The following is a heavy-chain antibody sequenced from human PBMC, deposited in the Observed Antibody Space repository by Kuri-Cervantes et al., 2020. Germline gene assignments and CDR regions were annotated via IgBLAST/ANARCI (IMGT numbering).Heavy chain of an antibody. V-gene: IGHV1-18*01. J-gene: IGHJ4*02. D-gene: IGHD2-21*01. CDR2: ISAYNGNT. CDR3: ARVEDRPTYHRYFDY. Sequence: ASVKVSCKASGYTFTSYGISWVRQAPGQGLEWMGWISAYNGNTNYAQKLQGRVTMTTDTSTSTAHMELRSLRSDDTAVYYCARVEDRPTYHRYFDYWGQGTLVTVSS. CDR1: GYTFTSYG.